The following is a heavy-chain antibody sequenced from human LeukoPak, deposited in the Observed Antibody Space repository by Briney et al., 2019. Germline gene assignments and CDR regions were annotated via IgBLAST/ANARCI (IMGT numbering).Heavy chain of an antibody. CDR1: GFAFSSYA. V-gene: IGHV3-23*01. Sequence: GGSLRLSCTASGFAFSSYAMSWVRQAPGVGLEWVSAIDGGGGRTWHADSVRGRFTISRDNAKNSLYLQMNSLRAEDTAVYYCARDYYDSSGYYQSNYWGQGTLVTVSS. D-gene: IGHD3-22*01. CDR2: IDGGGGRT. J-gene: IGHJ4*02. CDR3: ARDYYDSSGYYQSNY.